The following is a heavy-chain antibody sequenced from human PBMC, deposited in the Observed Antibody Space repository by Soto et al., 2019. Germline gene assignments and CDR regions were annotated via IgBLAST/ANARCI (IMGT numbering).Heavy chain of an antibody. CDR3: ARKHSLDYIRWGLDP. D-gene: IGHD4-4*01. V-gene: IGHV1-2*02. Sequence: ASVKVSCKASGYTITAHLLHWVRQAPGQGLEWMGWINAKSDDTNYAQKFQGRVTMTRDTSIDTAYLELTGLTSDDTATYYCARKHSLDYIRWGLDPWGQGTLVTVSS. J-gene: IGHJ5*02. CDR1: GYTITAHL. CDR2: INAKSDDT.